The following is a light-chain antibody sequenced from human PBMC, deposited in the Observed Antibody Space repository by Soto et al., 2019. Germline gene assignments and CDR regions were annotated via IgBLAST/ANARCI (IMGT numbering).Light chain of an antibody. CDR2: AAS. CDR3: QKYKSAPRT. CDR1: QCISNY. Sequence: DIQMTQSPSSLSASVGDRVTITCRASQCISNYLAWYQQKPGKVPKLLIYAASTLQSGVPSRFSGSGSGTDFTLTISSLQPEDVATYYCQKYKSAPRTFGQGTKVEIK. J-gene: IGKJ1*01. V-gene: IGKV1-27*01.